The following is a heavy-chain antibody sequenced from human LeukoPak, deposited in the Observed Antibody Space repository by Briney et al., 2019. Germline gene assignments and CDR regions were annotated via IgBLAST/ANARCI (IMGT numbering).Heavy chain of an antibody. CDR2: ISGSGGST. V-gene: IGHV3-23*01. CDR3: AKDRSCITDVCHGYFDY. D-gene: IGHD2-8*01. CDR1: GFIFISYA. Sequence: GGSLRLSCAASGFIFISYAMCWVRQAPGKGLWWGSTISGSGGSTYYADSVKGRFTISRDNSKNTVYLQMNSLRAEDTAVYYCAKDRSCITDVCHGYFDYWGQGTLVTVSS. J-gene: IGHJ4*02.